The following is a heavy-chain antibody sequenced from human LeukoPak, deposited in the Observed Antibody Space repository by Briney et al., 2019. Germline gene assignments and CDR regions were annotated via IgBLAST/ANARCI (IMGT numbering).Heavy chain of an antibody. D-gene: IGHD2-2*02. CDR3: ARDGEDCSSTSCYRGYFQH. J-gene: IGHJ1*01. Sequence: SVTVSCKASGGTFSSYAISWVRQAPGQGLEWMGGIIPIFGTANYAQKFQGGVTITTDESTSTAYMELSSLRSEDTAVYYCARDGEDCSSTSCYRGYFQHWGQGTLVTVSS. V-gene: IGHV1-69*05. CDR1: GGTFSSYA. CDR2: IIPIFGTA.